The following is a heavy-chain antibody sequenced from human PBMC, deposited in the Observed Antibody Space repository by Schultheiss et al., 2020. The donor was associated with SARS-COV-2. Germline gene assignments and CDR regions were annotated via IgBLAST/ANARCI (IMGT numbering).Heavy chain of an antibody. Sequence: SVKVSCKASGGTFSSYAISWVRQAPGQGLEWMGGIIPIFGTANYAQKFQGRVTITADESTSTAYMELSSLRSEDTAVYYCASSRYGGSYQFDHWGQGTLVTVSS. CDR2: IIPIFGTA. D-gene: IGHD1-26*01. CDR3: ASSRYGGSYQFDH. CDR1: GGTFSSYA. J-gene: IGHJ4*02. V-gene: IGHV1-69*13.